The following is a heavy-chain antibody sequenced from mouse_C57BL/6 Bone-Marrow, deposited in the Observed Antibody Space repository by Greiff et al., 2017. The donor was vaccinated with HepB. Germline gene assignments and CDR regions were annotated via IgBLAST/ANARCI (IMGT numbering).Heavy chain of an antibody. Sequence: VKLMESGAELAKPGASVKLSCKASGYTFTSYWMHWVKQRPGQGLEWIGYINPSSGYTKYNQKFKDKATLTADKSSSTAYMQLSSLTYEDSAVYYCAREGTTVVARNWFAYWGQGALVTVSA. CDR1: GYTFTSYW. D-gene: IGHD1-1*01. CDR3: AREGTTVVARNWFAY. J-gene: IGHJ3*01. V-gene: IGHV1-7*01. CDR2: INPSSGYT.